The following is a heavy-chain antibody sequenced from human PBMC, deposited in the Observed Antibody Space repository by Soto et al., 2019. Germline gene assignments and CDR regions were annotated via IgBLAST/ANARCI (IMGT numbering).Heavy chain of an antibody. CDR2: INPNSGGT. V-gene: IGHV1-2*02. D-gene: IGHD6-19*01. CDR1: GYTFTGYY. J-gene: IGHJ4*02. CDR3: ATESRVACIILYS. Sequence: ASVKVSCKASGYTFTGYYMHWVRQAPGQGLEWMGWINPNSGGTNYAQKFQGRVTMTRDTSISTAYMELSRLRSDDTAVYYCATESRVACIILYSWGQGTQVTVSS.